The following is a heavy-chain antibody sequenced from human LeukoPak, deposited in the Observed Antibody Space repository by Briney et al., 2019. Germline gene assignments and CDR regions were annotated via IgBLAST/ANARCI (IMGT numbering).Heavy chain of an antibody. CDR3: ARGYCSGGSCYSVENWFDP. V-gene: IGHV1-2*06. Sequence: ASVKVSCKAAGYTFTGYYMFWVRQAPGQGLEWRGRMNPNSGGTNYAQKFQGRVTMTRDTSISTAYMELSRLRSDDTAVYYCARGYCSGGSCYSVENWFDPWGQGTLVTVSS. D-gene: IGHD2-15*01. CDR1: GYTFTGYY. CDR2: MNPNSGGT. J-gene: IGHJ5*02.